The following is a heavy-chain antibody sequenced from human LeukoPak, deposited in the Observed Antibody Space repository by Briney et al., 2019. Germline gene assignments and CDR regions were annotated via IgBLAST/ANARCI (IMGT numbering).Heavy chain of an antibody. V-gene: IGHV1-69*13. CDR3: ARDRRRYDYYYYYMDV. CDR2: IIPIFGTA. D-gene: IGHD1-14*01. J-gene: IGHJ6*03. CDR1: GGTFSSYA. Sequence: SVKVSCKASGGTFSSYAISWVRQAPGQGLEWMGGIIPIFGTANYAQKFQGRVTITADGSTSTAYMELSSLRSEDTAVYYCARDRRRYDYYYYYMDVWGKGTTVTVSS.